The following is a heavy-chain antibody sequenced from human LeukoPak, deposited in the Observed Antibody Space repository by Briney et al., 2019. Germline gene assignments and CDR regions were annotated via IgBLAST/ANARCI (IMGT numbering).Heavy chain of an antibody. CDR2: INPDSGGT. D-gene: IGHD6-6*01. V-gene: IGHV1-2*02. CDR1: GYTFTDYY. Sequence: ASVKVSCKASGYTFTDYYMHWVRQAPGQGLEWMGWINPDSGGTNYAQNFQGRVTMTRDTSISTAYMELSRLRSDDTAVYYCARPFIEAPSLGALDYWGQGTLVTVSS. J-gene: IGHJ4*02. CDR3: ARPFIEAPSLGALDY.